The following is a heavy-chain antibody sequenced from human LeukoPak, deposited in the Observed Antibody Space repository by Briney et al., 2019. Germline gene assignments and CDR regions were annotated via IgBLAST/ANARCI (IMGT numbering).Heavy chain of an antibody. J-gene: IGHJ3*02. Sequence: SETLSLTCTVSGGSISSYYWSWIRQPPGKGLEWIGYIYYSGSTNYNPSLKSRVTISVDTSKNQFSLKLSSVTAVDTAVYYCARVGTYYYDSSGYNDAFDIWGQGTMVTVSS. CDR2: IYYSGST. CDR3: ARVGTYYYDSSGYNDAFDI. CDR1: GGSISSYY. D-gene: IGHD3-22*01. V-gene: IGHV4-59*01.